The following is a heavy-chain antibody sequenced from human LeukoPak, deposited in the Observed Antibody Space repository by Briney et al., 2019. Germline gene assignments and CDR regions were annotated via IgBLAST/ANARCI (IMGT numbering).Heavy chain of an antibody. J-gene: IGHJ4*02. CDR3: ARFTDSWIIGFDY. Sequence: SETLSLTCTVSGGSISSSSYYWSWIRQHPGKGLEWIGYIYHSGSTHYNPSLQSRVAISVDTSKNHFSLKLTYVTAADTAVYYCARFTDSWIIGFDYWGQGTLVTVSS. D-gene: IGHD3-3*01. V-gene: IGHV4-31*03. CDR1: GGSISSSSYY. CDR2: IYHSGST.